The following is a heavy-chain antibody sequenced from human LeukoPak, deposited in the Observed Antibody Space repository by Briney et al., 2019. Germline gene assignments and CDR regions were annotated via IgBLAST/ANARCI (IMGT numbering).Heavy chain of an antibody. Sequence: GGSLRLSCAASGFTFSSAWMSWVRQAPGKGLEWVGRIKSKTDGGTTDYAAPVKGRFTISRDDSKNTLYLQMNSLKTEDTAVYYCTTFMITFGGVIADHDAFDIWGQGTMVTVSS. CDR1: GFTFSSAW. CDR3: TTFMITFGGVIADHDAFDI. V-gene: IGHV3-15*01. J-gene: IGHJ3*02. CDR2: IKSKTDGGTT. D-gene: IGHD3-16*02.